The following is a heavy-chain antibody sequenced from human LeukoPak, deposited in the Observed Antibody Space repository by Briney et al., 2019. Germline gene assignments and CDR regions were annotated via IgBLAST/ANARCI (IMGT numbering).Heavy chain of an antibody. CDR1: GFTFSSYA. CDR2: INHSGST. Sequence: PGGSLRLSCAASGFTFSSYAMSWVRQPPGKGLEWIGEINHSGSTNYNPSLKSRVTISVDTSKNQFSLKLSSVTAADTAVYYCARGKDVWGQGTLVTVSS. CDR3: ARGKDV. V-gene: IGHV4-34*01. D-gene: IGHD3-16*01. J-gene: IGHJ4*02.